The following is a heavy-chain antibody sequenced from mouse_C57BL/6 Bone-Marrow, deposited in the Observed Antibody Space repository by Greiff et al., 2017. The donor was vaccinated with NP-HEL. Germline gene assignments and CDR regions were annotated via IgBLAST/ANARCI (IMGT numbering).Heavy chain of an antibody. J-gene: IGHJ2*01. CDR3: ARSVYWYYFDY. CDR1: GYTFTDYY. Sequence: QVHVKQSGAELVRPGASVKLSCKASGYTFTDYYINWVKQRPGQGLEWIARIYPGSGNTYYNEKFKGKATLTAEKSSSTAYMQLSSLTSEDSAVYFCARSVYWYYFDYWGQGTTLTVSS. D-gene: IGHD2-1*01. CDR2: IYPGSGNT. V-gene: IGHV1-76*01.